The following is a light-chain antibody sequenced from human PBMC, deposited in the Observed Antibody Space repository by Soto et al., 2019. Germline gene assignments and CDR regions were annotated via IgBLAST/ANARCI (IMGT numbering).Light chain of an antibody. Sequence: EIVLTQSPGTLSLSPGERATLSCRASQSVSSNLAWYQQKPGQPPRILIFGASGRATGIPDRFSGSGSGTDFTLTISSLQPEDFATYYCQQYNSYSRTFGQGTKVDIK. J-gene: IGKJ1*01. CDR1: QSVSSN. V-gene: IGKV3-20*01. CDR3: QQYNSYSRT. CDR2: GAS.